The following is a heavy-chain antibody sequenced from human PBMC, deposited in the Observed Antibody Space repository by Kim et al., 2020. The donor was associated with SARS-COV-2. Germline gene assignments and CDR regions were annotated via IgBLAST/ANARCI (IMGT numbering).Heavy chain of an antibody. Sequence: ASVKVSCKASGYTFTSYGISWVRQAPGQGLEWMGWISAYNGNTNYAQKLQGRVTMTTDTSTSTAYMELRSLRSDDTAVYYCALLYCSSTSCYDYYYYGMDVWGQGTTVTVSS. CDR1: GYTFTSYG. V-gene: IGHV1-18*04. CDR3: ALLYCSSTSCYDYYYYGMDV. J-gene: IGHJ6*02. CDR2: ISAYNGNT. D-gene: IGHD2-2*01.